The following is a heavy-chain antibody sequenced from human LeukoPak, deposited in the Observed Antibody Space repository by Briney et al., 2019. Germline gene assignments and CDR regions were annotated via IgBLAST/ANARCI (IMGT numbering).Heavy chain of an antibody. Sequence: GGSLRLSCAASGFTFSNYAVTWVRQAPGKGLEWVSTIIDDGRTYYTDSVEGRFTISRDNAKNTLYLQMNSLRAEDTAVYYCARYHYYDSSGYYYYYYGMDVWGQGTTVTVSS. J-gene: IGHJ6*02. CDR1: GFTFSNYA. CDR3: ARYHYYDSSGYYYYYYGMDV. D-gene: IGHD3-22*01. V-gene: IGHV3-23*01. CDR2: IIDDGRT.